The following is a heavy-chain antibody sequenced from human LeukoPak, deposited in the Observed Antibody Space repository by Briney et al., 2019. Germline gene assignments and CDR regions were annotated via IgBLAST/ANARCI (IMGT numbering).Heavy chain of an antibody. Sequence: PSETLSLTCTVSGGSISSGGYYWSWIRQPPGKGLEWIGYIYHSGSTYYNPSLKSRVTISVDRSKNQFSLKLSSVTAADTAVYYCARGGNYLYYYMDVWGKGTTVTVSS. CDR3: ARGGNYLYYYMDV. V-gene: IGHV4-30-2*01. CDR1: GGSISSGGYY. J-gene: IGHJ6*03. CDR2: IYHSGST.